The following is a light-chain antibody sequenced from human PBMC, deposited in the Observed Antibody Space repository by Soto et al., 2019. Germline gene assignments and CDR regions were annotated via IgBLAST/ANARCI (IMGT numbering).Light chain of an antibody. CDR1: SSNIGAGYD. V-gene: IGLV1-40*01. Sequence: QSALPQPPSVSGAPGQRVTISCTGSSSNIGAGYDVHWYQQLPGTAPKLLIYGNSNRPSGVPDRFSGSKSGTSASLAITGLQAEDEADYYCQSYDSSLSGWVFGTGTKVTVL. CDR3: QSYDSSLSGWV. CDR2: GNS. J-gene: IGLJ1*01.